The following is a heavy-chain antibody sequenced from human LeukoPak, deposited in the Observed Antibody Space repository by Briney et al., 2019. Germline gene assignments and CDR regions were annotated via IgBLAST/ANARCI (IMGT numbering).Heavy chain of an antibody. CDR3: ASSSSVVPAAPVDY. D-gene: IGHD2-2*01. V-gene: IGHV1-18*01. J-gene: IGHJ4*02. CDR1: GYTFTSYG. Sequence: VASVKVSCKASGYTFTSYGISWVRQAPGQGLEWMGWISAYNGNTNYAQKFQGRVTITTDESTSTAYMELSSLRSEDTAVYYCASSSSVVPAAPVDYWGQGTLVTVSS. CDR2: ISAYNGNT.